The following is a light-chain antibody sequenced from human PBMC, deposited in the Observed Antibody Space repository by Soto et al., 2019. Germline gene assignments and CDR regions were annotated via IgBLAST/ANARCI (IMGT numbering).Light chain of an antibody. J-gene: IGKJ1*01. CDR3: QQRSNWPRT. V-gene: IGKV3-11*01. CDR1: QSVSSY. Sequence: EIVLTQSPATLPLSPWERASLSFTASQSVSSYLAWYQQKPGQAPRLLIYDASNRATGIPARFSGSGSGTDFTLTISSLEPEDFAVYYCQQRSNWPRTFGQGTKVDIK. CDR2: DAS.